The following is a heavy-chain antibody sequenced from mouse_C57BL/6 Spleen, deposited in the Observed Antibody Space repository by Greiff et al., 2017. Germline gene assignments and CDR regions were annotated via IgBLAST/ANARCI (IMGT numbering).Heavy chain of an antibody. D-gene: IGHD2-5*01. CDR2: ISSGGSYT. CDR3: ASTYYSNHYYAMDY. CDR1: GFTFSSYG. J-gene: IGHJ4*01. V-gene: IGHV5-6*01. Sequence: EVQLVESGGDLVKPGGSLKLSCAASGFTFSSYGMSWVRQTPDKRLEWVATISSGGSYTYYPDSVKGRFTISRDNAKNTLYLQMSSLKSEDTAMYYCASTYYSNHYYAMDYWGQGTSVTVSS.